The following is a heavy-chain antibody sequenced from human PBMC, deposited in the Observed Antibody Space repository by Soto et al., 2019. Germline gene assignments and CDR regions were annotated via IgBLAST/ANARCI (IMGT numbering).Heavy chain of an antibody. CDR3: ATGLLAAARLNY. V-gene: IGHV1-69*06. CDR1: GVTLNDYA. CDR2: IIPLSASA. Sequence: QVQLVQSGAEVKKPGSSVKVSCRASGVTLNDYAISWVRQAPGQGLEWMGGIIPLSASAKLAQKFQGRVTITADKSTRTAYMELTSVRSEDTAVYYCATGLLAAARLNYWGHGTLVTVSS. J-gene: IGHJ4*01. D-gene: IGHD6-13*01.